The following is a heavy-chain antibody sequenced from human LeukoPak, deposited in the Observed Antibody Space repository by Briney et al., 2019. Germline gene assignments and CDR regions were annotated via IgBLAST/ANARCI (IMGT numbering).Heavy chain of an antibody. CDR3: ARDVEGYGGTYYFDY. CDR2: INHSGST. Sequence: SETLSLTCAVYGGSFSGYYWSWIRQPPGKGLEWIGEINHSGSTYYNPSLKSRVTISVDTSKNQFSLKLSSVTAADTAVYYCARDVEGYGGTYYFDYWGQGTLVTVSS. V-gene: IGHV4-34*09. D-gene: IGHD4-17*01. CDR1: GGSFSGYY. J-gene: IGHJ4*02.